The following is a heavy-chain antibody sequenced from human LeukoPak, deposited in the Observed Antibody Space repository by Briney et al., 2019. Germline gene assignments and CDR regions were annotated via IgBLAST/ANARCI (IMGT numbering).Heavy chain of an antibody. Sequence: SETLSLTCAVYGESVSCYYWTWIRQSPGKGLEWIGEINHNGNTSYNPSLKSRVTISVDTSKNHFSLTMTSLTAADSSLYYCAKRRTGITGRRFDPWGQGTLVTVSS. CDR1: GESVSCYY. CDR3: AKRRTGITGRRFDP. V-gene: IGHV4-34*01. J-gene: IGHJ5*02. D-gene: IGHD7-27*01. CDR2: INHNGNT.